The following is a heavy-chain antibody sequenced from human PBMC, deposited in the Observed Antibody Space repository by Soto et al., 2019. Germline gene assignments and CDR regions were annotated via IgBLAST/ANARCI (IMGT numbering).Heavy chain of an antibody. D-gene: IGHD3-16*02. CDR1: GGSISSYY. Sequence: PSETLSLTCTVSGGSISSYYWSWIRQPPGKGLEWIGYIYYSGSTNYNPSLKSRVTISVDTSKNQFSLKLSSVTAADTAVYYRARQNYDYVWGSYRYTVPRPFDYWGQGALVTVSS. J-gene: IGHJ4*02. CDR2: IYYSGST. CDR3: ARQNYDYVWGSYRYTVPRPFDY. V-gene: IGHV4-59*08.